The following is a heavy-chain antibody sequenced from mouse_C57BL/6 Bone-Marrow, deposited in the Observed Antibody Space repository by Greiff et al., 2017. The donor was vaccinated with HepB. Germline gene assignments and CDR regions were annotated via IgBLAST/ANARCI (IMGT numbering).Heavy chain of an antibody. D-gene: IGHD1-1*01. CDR2: ISNGGGST. Sequence: EVKLVESGGGLVQPGGSLKLSCAASGFTFSDYYMYWVRQTPEKRLEWVAYISNGGGSTYYPDTVKGRFTISRDNAKNTLYLQMSRLKSEDTAMYYCANHYYGSSYGAMDYWGQGTSVTVSS. CDR3: ANHYYGSSYGAMDY. V-gene: IGHV5-12*01. J-gene: IGHJ4*01. CDR1: GFTFSDYY.